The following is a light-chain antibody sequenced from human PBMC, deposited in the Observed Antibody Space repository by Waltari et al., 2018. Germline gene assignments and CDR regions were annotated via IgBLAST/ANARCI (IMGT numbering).Light chain of an antibody. CDR2: NNN. Sequence: QSVLTQPPSASGTPGQRVSISCSGSSPNIDANTVSWFQQLPGTAPTLLIYNNNQRPSGVPYRFSGSKSGTSASLAISGLQSEDEADYYCAAWDDSLNGYVFGTGTKVTVL. V-gene: IGLV1-44*01. CDR3: AAWDDSLNGYV. J-gene: IGLJ1*01. CDR1: SPNIDANT.